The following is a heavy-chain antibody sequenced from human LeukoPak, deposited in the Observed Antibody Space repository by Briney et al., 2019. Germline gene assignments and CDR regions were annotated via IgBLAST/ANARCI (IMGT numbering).Heavy chain of an antibody. J-gene: IGHJ4*02. Sequence: PSGTLSLTCTVSGGSISSYYWSWIPQPPGKELEWIGYIYYTGSTTYNPSLKSRVTISVETSQNQFSLNLTSVTAADTAVYYCARGPGGVSAYFWGQGTLVTVSS. D-gene: IGHD2-8*01. CDR3: ARGPGGVSAYF. CDR1: GGSISSYY. V-gene: IGHV4-59*01. CDR2: IYYTGST.